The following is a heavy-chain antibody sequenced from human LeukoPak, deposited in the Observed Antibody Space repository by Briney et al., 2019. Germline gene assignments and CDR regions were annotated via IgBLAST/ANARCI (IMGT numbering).Heavy chain of an antibody. Sequence: ASVKVSCKVSGYTLTELSMHWVRQAPGKGLEWMGGFDPEDGETIYAQKFRGRVTMTEDTSTGTAYMELSSLRSEDTAVYYCATGDGYSPGAFDIWGQGTMVTVSS. J-gene: IGHJ3*02. D-gene: IGHD5-24*01. CDR1: GYTLTELS. CDR3: ATGDGYSPGAFDI. CDR2: FDPEDGET. V-gene: IGHV1-24*01.